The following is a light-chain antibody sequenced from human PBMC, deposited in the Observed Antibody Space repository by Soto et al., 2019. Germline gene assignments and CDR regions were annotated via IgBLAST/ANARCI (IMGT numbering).Light chain of an antibody. CDR2: AAS. J-gene: IGKJ5*01. Sequence: DIQMTQSPSSVSASVGDRVTITCRASQDIASWLAWYQQKPGKAPKLLIYAASSSPSGVPSRFSGGGSGTDFTLSISSLQPEDFATYYCQQANSFPITFGQGTRLEIK. V-gene: IGKV1-12*01. CDR3: QQANSFPIT. CDR1: QDIASW.